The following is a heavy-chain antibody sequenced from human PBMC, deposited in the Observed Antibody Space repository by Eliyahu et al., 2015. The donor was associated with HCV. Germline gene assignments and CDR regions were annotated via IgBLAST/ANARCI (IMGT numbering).Heavy chain of an antibody. D-gene: IGHD4-17*01. CDR3: ARGQDYGYDYGMDV. Sequence: QVQLQQWGAGLLKPSETLSLTCAVYGQSFSGYFWSWIRQPPEKGLEWIGEINHSGSTNYNPSLKSRVTMSVDTSKNHFSLRLTSVTAADTAVYYCARGQDYGYDYGMDVWGQGTTVTVSS. V-gene: IGHV4-34*01. CDR1: GQSFSGYF. CDR2: INHSGST. J-gene: IGHJ6*02.